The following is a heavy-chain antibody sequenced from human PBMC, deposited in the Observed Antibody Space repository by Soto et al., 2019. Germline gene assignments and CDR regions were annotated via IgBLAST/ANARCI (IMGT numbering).Heavy chain of an antibody. CDR2: ISSSSSYI. CDR3: ARDRRSLSYYYGSGSPPDY. CDR1: GFTFSSYS. Sequence: GGSLRLSCAASGFTFSSYSMNWVRQAPGKGLEWVSSISSSSSYIYYADSVKGRFTISRDNAKNSLYLQMNSLRAEDTAVYYCARDRRSLSYYYGSGSPPDYWGQGTLVTVSS. D-gene: IGHD3-10*01. V-gene: IGHV3-21*01. J-gene: IGHJ4*02.